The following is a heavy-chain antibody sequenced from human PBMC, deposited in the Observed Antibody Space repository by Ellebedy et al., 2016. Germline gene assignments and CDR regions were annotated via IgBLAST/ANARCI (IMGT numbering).Heavy chain of an antibody. CDR2: IKEDGSQK. V-gene: IGHV3-7*01. Sequence: GESLKISCAASGFTFSDHYMNWIRQAPGKGLEWVANIKEDGSQKDYVDSVKGRFTISRDNAKNSVYLQMNSLRDEDTAVYYCVGQLGAAPWGQGTLVTVSS. CDR1: GFTFSDHY. J-gene: IGHJ5*02. CDR3: VGQLGAAP. D-gene: IGHD6-25*01.